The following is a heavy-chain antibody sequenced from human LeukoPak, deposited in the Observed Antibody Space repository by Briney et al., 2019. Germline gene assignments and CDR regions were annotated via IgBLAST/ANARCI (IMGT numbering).Heavy chain of an antibody. D-gene: IGHD3-22*01. J-gene: IGHJ1*01. V-gene: IGHV3-74*01. Sequence: GGSLRLSCAASGFTLSSDWMHWVRQAPGKGLVWVSRINTDGSRTTYADSVKGRFTMSRDNSKNTLYLQMNSLRAEDTAVYYCAKEEGYYYDSGGYYVEYFQHWGQGTLVTVSS. CDR1: GFTLSSDW. CDR3: AKEEGYYYDSGGYYVEYFQH. CDR2: INTDGSRT.